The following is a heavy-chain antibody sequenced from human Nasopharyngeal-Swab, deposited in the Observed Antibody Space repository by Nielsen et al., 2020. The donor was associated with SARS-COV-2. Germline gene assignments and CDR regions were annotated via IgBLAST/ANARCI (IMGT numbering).Heavy chain of an antibody. J-gene: IGHJ4*02. V-gene: IGHV3-66*01. D-gene: IGHD6-13*01. CDR2: IYSGGST. CDR3: ARVGGSSPLDY. Sequence: GALRLSCAASGFTVSSNYMSWVRQAPGKGLEWVSVIYSGGSTYYADSVKGRFTISRDNSKNTLYLQMNSLRAEDTAVYYCARVGGSSPLDYWGQGTLVTVSS. CDR1: GFTVSSNY.